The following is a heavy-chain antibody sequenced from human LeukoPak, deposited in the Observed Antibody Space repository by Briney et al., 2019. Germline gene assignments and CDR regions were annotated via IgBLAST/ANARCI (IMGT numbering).Heavy chain of an antibody. V-gene: IGHV3-43*02. D-gene: IGHD4/OR15-4a*01. J-gene: IGHJ4*02. CDR3: AKEFPYGANRTPLDY. CDR2: ISGDGGTT. Sequence: PGGSLRLSCAASGFTFDDYAMHWVRQAPGKGLEWVSLISGDGGTTYNADSVKGRFTISRDNSKNSLYLQMNSLRANDTALYYCAKEFPYGANRTPLDYWGQGTLVTVSS. CDR1: GFTFDDYA.